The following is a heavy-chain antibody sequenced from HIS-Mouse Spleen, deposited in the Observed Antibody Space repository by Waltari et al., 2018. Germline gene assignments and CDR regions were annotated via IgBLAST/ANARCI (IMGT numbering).Heavy chain of an antibody. CDR2: ISSSSSYI. CDR3: ARRLLTGDAFDI. V-gene: IGHV3-21*01. CDR1: GLPFSHYS. D-gene: IGHD7-27*01. Sequence: LQSGCVLVKPGEPVNISCVPCGLPFSHYSMNWVRQAPGRGLEWVSSISSSSSYIYYAESVKGRFTISRDNAKNSLSLQMNSLRAEDTGVYYCARRLLTGDAFDIWGQGTMVTVSS. J-gene: IGHJ3*02.